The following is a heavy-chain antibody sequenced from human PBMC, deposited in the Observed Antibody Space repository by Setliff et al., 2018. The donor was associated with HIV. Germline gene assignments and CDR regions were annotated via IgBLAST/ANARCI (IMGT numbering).Heavy chain of an antibody. CDR2: IYTSGST. J-gene: IGHJ4*02. CDR3: ARGIYSYGYLFDY. Sequence: SETLSLTCTVSGGSISSGSYYWSWNRQPAGKALEWIGRIYTSGSTNYNPSLKSRVSISVDNSKNQFSLKLSSVTAADTAVYYCARGIYSYGYLFDYWGQGTLVTVSS. V-gene: IGHV4-61*02. D-gene: IGHD5-18*01. CDR1: GGSISSGSYY.